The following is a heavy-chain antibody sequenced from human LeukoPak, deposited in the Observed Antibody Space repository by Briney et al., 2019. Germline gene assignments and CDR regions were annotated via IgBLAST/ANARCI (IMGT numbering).Heavy chain of an antibody. CDR1: GFTFSSYR. V-gene: IGHV3-7*01. CDR2: IKQDGSEK. Sequence: GGSLRLSCAASGFTFSSYRMSWVRQAPGKGLEWVANIKQDGSEKYYVDSVKGRFTISRDNSKNTLYLQMNSLRAEDTAVYYCAKAPIMTTIFDYWGQGTLVTVSS. D-gene: IGHD5-12*01. J-gene: IGHJ4*02. CDR3: AKAPIMTTIFDY.